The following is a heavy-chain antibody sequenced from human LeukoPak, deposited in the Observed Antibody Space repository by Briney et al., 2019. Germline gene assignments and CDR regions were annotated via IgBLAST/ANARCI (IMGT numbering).Heavy chain of an antibody. J-gene: IGHJ4*02. Sequence: SETLSLTCTVSGGSISSYYWSWIRQPPGKGLEWIGYIYYSGSTNYNPSLKSRVTISVDTSKNQFSLKLSSVTAADTAVYYCARAGVIYGSGSAAFDYWGQGTLVTVSS. V-gene: IGHV4-59*08. CDR1: GGSISSYY. CDR3: ARAGVIYGSGSAAFDY. D-gene: IGHD3-10*01. CDR2: IYYSGST.